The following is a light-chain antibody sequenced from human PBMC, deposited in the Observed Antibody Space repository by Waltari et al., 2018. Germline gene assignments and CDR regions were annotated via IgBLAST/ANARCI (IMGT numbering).Light chain of an antibody. CDR3: QHLNSYPPFS. CDR1: QGITSH. V-gene: IGKV1-9*01. J-gene: IGKJ3*01. CDR2: AAS. Sequence: DIQLTQSPSFLSASVGDRVTVTCRASQGITSHLAWYQQKPGKAPKVLIYAASTLNSGVPSRFRGSGSGTEFTLTINSLQPEDFATYYCQHLNSYPPFSFGPGTKVDIK.